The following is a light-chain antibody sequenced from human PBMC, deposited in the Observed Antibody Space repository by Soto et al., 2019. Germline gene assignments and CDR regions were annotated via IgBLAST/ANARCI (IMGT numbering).Light chain of an antibody. CDR3: HQRPCWPRT. CDR1: RAVNTR. Sequence: IVLTQSPETQSWFPGDRLTLSCRPSRAVNTRLAWYQHKPGQAPRLLIYLTSNRAAGIPARFSGSGSGTDFTLTIIDVEPEDFAVYYCHQRPCWPRTFGQGTKVDI. J-gene: IGKJ1*01. CDR2: LTS. V-gene: IGKV3-11*01.